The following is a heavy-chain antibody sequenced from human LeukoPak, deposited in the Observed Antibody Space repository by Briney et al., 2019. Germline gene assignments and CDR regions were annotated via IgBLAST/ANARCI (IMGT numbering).Heavy chain of an antibody. CDR1: GFTFSSYG. J-gene: IGHJ4*02. CDR2: IRYDGSNK. D-gene: IGHD6-19*01. Sequence: GGSLRLSCAASGFTFSSYGMHWVRQAPGKGLEWVAFIRYDGSNKYYADSVKGRFTISRGNSKNTLYLQMNSLRAEDTAVYYCAKVHSSGWFFDYWGQGTLVTVSS. CDR3: AKVHSSGWFFDY. V-gene: IGHV3-30*02.